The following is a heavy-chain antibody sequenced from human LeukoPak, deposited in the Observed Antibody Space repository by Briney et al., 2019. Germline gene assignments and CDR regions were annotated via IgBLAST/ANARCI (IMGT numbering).Heavy chain of an antibody. V-gene: IGHV4-39*01. CDR1: GGSISSSSYY. CDR3: ARHESEGTYYYDSSGYNWFDP. J-gene: IGHJ5*02. Sequence: SETLSLTCTVSGGSISSSSYYWGWIRQPPGKGLEWIGSIYYSGSTYYNPSLKSRVTISVDTSKNQFSLKLSSVTAADTAVYYCARHESEGTYYYDSSGYNWFDPWGQGTLVTVSS. CDR2: IYYSGST. D-gene: IGHD3-22*01.